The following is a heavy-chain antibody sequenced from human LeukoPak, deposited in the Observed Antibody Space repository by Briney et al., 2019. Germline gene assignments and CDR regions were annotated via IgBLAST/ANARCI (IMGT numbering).Heavy chain of an antibody. V-gene: IGHV4-30-4*08. CDR1: GGSISSGDYY. J-gene: IGHJ3*02. CDR2: IYYSGST. CDR3: ARDQLMGATTHAFDI. D-gene: IGHD1-26*01. Sequence: SETLSLTCTVSGGSISSGDYYWSWIRQPPGKGLEWIGYIYYSGSTYYNPSLKSRVTISVDTSKNQFSLKLSSVTAADTAVHYCARDQLMGATTHAFDIWGQGTMVTVSS.